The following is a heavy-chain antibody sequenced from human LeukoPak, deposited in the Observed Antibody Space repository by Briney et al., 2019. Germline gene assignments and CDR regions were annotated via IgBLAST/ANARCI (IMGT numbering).Heavy chain of an antibody. CDR2: INPSGGST. J-gene: IGHJ4*02. V-gene: IGHV1-46*01. D-gene: IGHD3-10*01. CDR1: GYTFTSYY. Sequence: ASVKVSCKASGYTFTSYYMHWVRQAPGQGLEWMGIINPSGGSTSYAQKLQGRVTMTRDTSTSTVYMELSSLRSEDTAVYYCARDVPSGSYYNDVDCWGQGTLVTVSS. CDR3: ARDVPSGSYYNDVDC.